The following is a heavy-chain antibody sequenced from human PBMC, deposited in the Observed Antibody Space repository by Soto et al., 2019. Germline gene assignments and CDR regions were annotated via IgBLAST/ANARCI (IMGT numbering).Heavy chain of an antibody. J-gene: IGHJ6*02. Sequence: QVQLVQSGAEVKKPGASVKVSCKASGYTFTSYGISWVRQAPGQGLEWMGWISAYNGNTNYAQKLQGRVTMTTDTSTSTAYMGLRSLRSDDTAVYYCARDRPVLRYFDWLYYYGMDVWGQGTTVTVSS. CDR3: ARDRPVLRYFDWLYYYGMDV. CDR1: GYTFTSYG. D-gene: IGHD3-9*01. V-gene: IGHV1-18*01. CDR2: ISAYNGNT.